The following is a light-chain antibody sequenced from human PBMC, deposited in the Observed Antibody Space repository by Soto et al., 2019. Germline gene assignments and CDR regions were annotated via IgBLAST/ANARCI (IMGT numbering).Light chain of an antibody. J-gene: IGLJ1*01. Sequence: QSALTQPTSVSGSPGQSITISCTGNHNDIGTYDYVSWYQQHPGRAPRLLIHGVTTRPSGISGRFSASKSGLTASLTTSGLQPEDEADYYCSSFTSNRIYVFGPGTKGTVL. CDR2: GVT. CDR1: HNDIGTYDY. V-gene: IGLV2-14*03. CDR3: SSFTSNRIYV.